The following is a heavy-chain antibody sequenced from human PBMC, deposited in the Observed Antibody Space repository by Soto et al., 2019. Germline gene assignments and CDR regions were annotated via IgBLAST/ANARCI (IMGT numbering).Heavy chain of an antibody. CDR1: GGTFSSYT. V-gene: IGHV1-69*02. CDR2: IIPILGIA. J-gene: IGHJ4*02. CDR3: ARVAMVRGGGFDGLFDY. Sequence: QVQLVQSGAEVKKPGSSVKVSCKASGGTFSSYTISWVRQAPGQGLEWMGRIIPILGIANYAQKFQGRVTITADKSTSTAYMELSSLRSEDTAVYYCARVAMVRGGGFDGLFDYWGQGTQVTVSS. D-gene: IGHD3-10*01.